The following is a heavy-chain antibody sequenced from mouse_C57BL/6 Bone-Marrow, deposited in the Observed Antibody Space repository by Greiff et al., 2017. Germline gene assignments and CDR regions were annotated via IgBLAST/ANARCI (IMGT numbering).Heavy chain of an antibody. D-gene: IGHD1-1*01. CDR3: ARKGGTVFDY. J-gene: IGHJ2*01. CDR1: GYSFTGYY. CDR2: FNPSTGGT. V-gene: IGHV1-42*01. Sequence: VQLKQSGPELVKPGASVKISCKASGYSFTGYYMNWVKQSPEKSLEWIGEFNPSTGGTTSNQKFKAKATLTVDKSSSTAYRQRKSLTSEDSAVXYCARKGGTVFDYWGPGTTLTASS.